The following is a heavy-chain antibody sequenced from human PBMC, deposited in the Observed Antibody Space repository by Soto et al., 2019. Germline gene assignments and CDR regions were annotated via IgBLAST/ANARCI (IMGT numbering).Heavy chain of an antibody. CDR3: GRALGGITMVRGVNNWFEP. V-gene: IGHV1-69*01. CDR2: IIPIFGTA. J-gene: IGHJ5*02. D-gene: IGHD3-10*01. CDR1: GGTFSSYA. Sequence: QVQLVQSGAEVKKPGSSVKVSCKASGGTFSSYAISWVRQAPGQGLEWMGGIIPIFGTANYAQKFQGRVTITADDSTSTAYMELSSLRSEDTAVYYCGRALGGITMVRGVNNWFEPWGQGTLVTVSS.